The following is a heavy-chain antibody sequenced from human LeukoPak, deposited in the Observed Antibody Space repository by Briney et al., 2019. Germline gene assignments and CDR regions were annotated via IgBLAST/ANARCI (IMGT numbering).Heavy chain of an antibody. CDR2: IKQDGSEK. D-gene: IGHD3-16*01. J-gene: IGHJ4*02. Sequence: PGGSLRLSCAASGFTFSDYYMSWIRQAPGKGLEWVANIKQDGSEKYYVDSVKGRFTISRDNAKNSLYLQMNSLRAEDTAVYYCARDWGLGDWGQGTLVTVSS. CDR1: GFTFSDYY. V-gene: IGHV3-7*01. CDR3: ARDWGLGD.